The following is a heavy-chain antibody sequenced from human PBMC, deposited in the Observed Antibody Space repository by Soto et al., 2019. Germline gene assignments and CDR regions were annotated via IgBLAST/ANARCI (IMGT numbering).Heavy chain of an antibody. Sequence: GASVKVSCKASGFTFTSSAVQWVRQARGQRLEWIGWIVVGSGNTNYAQKFQERVTITRDMSTSTAYMELSSLRSEDTAVYYCAAKSSSGCYSGYWGQGTLVTVSS. CDR3: AAKSSSGCYSGY. J-gene: IGHJ4*02. CDR1: GFTFTSSA. D-gene: IGHD6-19*01. V-gene: IGHV1-58*01. CDR2: IVVGSGNT.